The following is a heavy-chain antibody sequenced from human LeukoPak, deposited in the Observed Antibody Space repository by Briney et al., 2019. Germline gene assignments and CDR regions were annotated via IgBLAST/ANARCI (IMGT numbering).Heavy chain of an antibody. D-gene: IGHD3-10*01. CDR3: AKEKWFRDPRGLTH. CDR1: GFTFYDYA. J-gene: IGHJ4*02. V-gene: IGHV3-9*01. Sequence: GGSLRLSCAASGFTFYDYATHWVRPAPGKGLEWVSGISWNSGSIGYADSVKGRFTISRDNAKNSLYLQMNSLRAEDTALYYCAKEKWFRDPRGLTHWGQGTLVTVSS. CDR2: ISWNSGSI.